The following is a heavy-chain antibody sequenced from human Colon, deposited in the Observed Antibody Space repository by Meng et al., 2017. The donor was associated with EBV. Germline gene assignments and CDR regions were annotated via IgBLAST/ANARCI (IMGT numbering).Heavy chain of an antibody. CDR1: GGSISSGGFY. Sequence: QVQLQESRPGLGKPSXXXXXPXPVSGGSISSGGFYWSWIRQHPGKGLEWIGYIYYSGSTYYNPSLRSRVAISIDTSKNQFSLKLTSVTAADTAVYFCARTNYGDYNWFDPWGQGTLVTVSS. J-gene: IGHJ5*02. CDR3: ARTNYGDYNWFDP. CDR2: IYYSGST. V-gene: IGHV4-31*03. D-gene: IGHD4-17*01.